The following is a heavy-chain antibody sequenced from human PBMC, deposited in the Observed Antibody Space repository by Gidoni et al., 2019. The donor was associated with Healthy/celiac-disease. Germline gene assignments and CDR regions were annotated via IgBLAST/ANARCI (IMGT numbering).Heavy chain of an antibody. J-gene: IGHJ4*02. Sequence: QVQLVESGGGVVQPGRSLRLSCAASGFTFSSYGMHWVRQAPGKGLEWVAVIWYDGSNKYYADSVKGRFTISRDNSKNTLYLQMNSLRAEDTAVYYCARHRDSSSWFFDYWGQGTLVTVSS. CDR3: ARHRDSSSWFFDY. CDR2: IWYDGSNK. CDR1: GFTFSSYG. D-gene: IGHD6-13*01. V-gene: IGHV3-33*01.